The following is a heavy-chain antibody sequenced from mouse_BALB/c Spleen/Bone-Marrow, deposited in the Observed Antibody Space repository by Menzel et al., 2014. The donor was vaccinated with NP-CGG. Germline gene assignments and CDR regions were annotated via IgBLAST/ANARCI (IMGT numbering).Heavy chain of an antibody. Sequence: LVKPGASMKISCKASGYSFTGYYMHWVKQSHGKSLEWIGYISCYNGATSYNQNFKGKATFTVDTSSSTAYMQFNSLTSEDSAVYYCVRRGNPIVYYAMDYWGQGTSVTVSS. CDR1: GYSFTGYY. J-gene: IGHJ4*01. V-gene: IGHV1S34*01. CDR3: VRRGNPIVYYAMDY. CDR2: ISCYNGAT.